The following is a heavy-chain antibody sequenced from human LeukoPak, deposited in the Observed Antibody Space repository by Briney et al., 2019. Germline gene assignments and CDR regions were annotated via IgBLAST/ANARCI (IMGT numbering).Heavy chain of an antibody. V-gene: IGHV1-69*05. D-gene: IGHD2-2*01. J-gene: IGHJ4*02. CDR1: GGTFSSYA. CDR2: IIPIFGTA. Sequence: SVKVSCKASGGTFSSYAISWVRQAPGQGLEWVGRIIPIFGTANYAQKFQGRVTITTDESTSTAYMELSSLRSEDTAVYYCARDRDCSSTSCYYYFDYWGQGTLVTVSS. CDR3: ARDRDCSSTSCYYYFDY.